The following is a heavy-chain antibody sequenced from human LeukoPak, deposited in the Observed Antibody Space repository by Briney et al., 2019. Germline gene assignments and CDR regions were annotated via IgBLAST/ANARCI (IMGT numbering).Heavy chain of an antibody. J-gene: IGHJ4*02. CDR3: AHKNEYSSSSRSYYFDY. CDR2: IYWNDDK. V-gene: IGHV2-5*01. CDR1: GFSLSTSGVG. D-gene: IGHD6-6*01. Sequence: SGPTLVKPTQTLTLTCTFSGFSLSTSGVGVGWIRQPPGKALEWLALIYWNDDKRYSPSLKSRLTITKDTSKNQVVLTMTNMDPVDTATYYCAHKNEYSSSSRSYYFDYWGQGTLVTVSS.